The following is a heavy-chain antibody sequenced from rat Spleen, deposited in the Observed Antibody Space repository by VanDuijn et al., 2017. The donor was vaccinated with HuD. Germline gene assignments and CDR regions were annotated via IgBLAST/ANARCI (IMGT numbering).Heavy chain of an antibody. CDR1: GFTFSDYY. CDR3: ARSVFDY. J-gene: IGHJ2*01. V-gene: IGHV5-22*01. Sequence: EVQLVESGGGLVQPGRSLKLSCAASGFTFSDYYMAWVRQAPTQGLEWVASISYEGSSTYYGDSVKGRFTISRDNAKSTLYLQMNSLRSEDTATYYCARSVFDYWGQGVMVTVSS. CDR2: ISYEGSST.